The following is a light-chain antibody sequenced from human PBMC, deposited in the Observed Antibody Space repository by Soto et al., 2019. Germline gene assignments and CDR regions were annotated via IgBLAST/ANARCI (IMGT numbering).Light chain of an antibody. CDR1: QSVSFY. J-gene: IGKJ2*01. V-gene: IGKV3-11*01. CDR2: DAS. CDR3: QQRSSWPPYT. Sequence: EIVLTQSPATLSLSPGERATLSCRASQSVSFYLAWYQQKPGQAPRLLTYDASYRATGIPARFSGSGSGTDFTLTISSLEPEDFAVYYCQQRSSWPPYTFGQGTKLEI.